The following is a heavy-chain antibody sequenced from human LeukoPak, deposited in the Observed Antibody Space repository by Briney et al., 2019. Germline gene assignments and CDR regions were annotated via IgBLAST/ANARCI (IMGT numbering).Heavy chain of an antibody. CDR1: GFTFSSYA. CDR2: ISGSGGST. Sequence: GGSLRLSCAASGFTFSSYAMSWVRQAPGNGLEWVSAISGSGGSTYYADSVKGRFTISRDNSKNTLYLQMNSLRAEDTAVYYCAKSHYDFWSGYPYYYYGMDVWGQGTTVTVSS. CDR3: AKSHYDFWSGYPYYYYGMDV. D-gene: IGHD3-3*01. V-gene: IGHV3-23*01. J-gene: IGHJ6*02.